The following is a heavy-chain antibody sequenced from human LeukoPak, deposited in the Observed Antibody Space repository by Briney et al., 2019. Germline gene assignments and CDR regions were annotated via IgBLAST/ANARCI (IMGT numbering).Heavy chain of an antibody. Sequence: EASVTVSCKASGYTFASYYLNWVRQAPGQGLEWMGVMNPSDGSTVYAQEFQGRVTMTRDTSTTTVYMELSSLRSGDTAIYYCARVALGYDRSGYYGYWGQGTLVTVSS. D-gene: IGHD3-22*01. V-gene: IGHV1-46*01. CDR2: MNPSDGST. J-gene: IGHJ4*02. CDR3: ARVALGYDRSGYYGY. CDR1: GYTFASYY.